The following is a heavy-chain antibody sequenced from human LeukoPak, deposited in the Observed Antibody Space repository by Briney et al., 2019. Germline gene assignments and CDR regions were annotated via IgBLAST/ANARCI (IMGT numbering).Heavy chain of an antibody. CDR3: ARSSTVVTPYYFDY. D-gene: IGHD4-23*01. CDR1: GGTFSSYA. V-gene: IGHV1-69*04. CDR2: IIPILGIA. Sequence: GASVKVSCKASGGTFSSYAISWVRQAPGQGLEWMGRIIPILGIANYAQKLQGRVTITADKSTSTAYMELSSLRSEDRAVYYCARSSTVVTPYYFDYWGQGTLVTVSS. J-gene: IGHJ4*02.